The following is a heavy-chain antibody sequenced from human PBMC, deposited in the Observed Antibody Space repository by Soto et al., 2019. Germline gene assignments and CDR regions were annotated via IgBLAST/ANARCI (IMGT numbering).Heavy chain of an antibody. Sequence: GASVKVSCKASGYTLTTYSLHWVRQAPGQRLEWMGWINAGNGNTMYSQKFQGKVTITRDTSASTAYMELSSLTSEDTAVYYCARSSDFSSASDSWGQGTLVTVSS. CDR3: ARSSDFSSASDS. CDR1: GYTLTTYS. V-gene: IGHV1-3*01. CDR2: INAGNGNT. J-gene: IGHJ5*01. D-gene: IGHD3-3*01.